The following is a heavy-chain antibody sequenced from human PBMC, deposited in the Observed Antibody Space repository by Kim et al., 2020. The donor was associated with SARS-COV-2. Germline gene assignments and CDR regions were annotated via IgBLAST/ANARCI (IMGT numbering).Heavy chain of an antibody. V-gene: IGHV6-1*01. CDR3: ARGPKNYYYYYGMDV. J-gene: IGHJ6*02. Sequence: VSVKSRITINPDTSKNQFSLQLNSVTPEDTAVYYCARGPKNYYYYYGMDVWGQGTTVTVSS.